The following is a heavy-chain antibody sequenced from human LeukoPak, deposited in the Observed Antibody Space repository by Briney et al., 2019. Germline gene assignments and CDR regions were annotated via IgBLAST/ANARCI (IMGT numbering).Heavy chain of an antibody. Sequence: GASVKASCKASGGTFSSYAISWVRQAPGQGLEWMGGIIPIFGTANYAQKFQGRVTITADESTSTAYMELSSLRSEDTAVYYCARGCSGGSCFLSNWFDPWGQGTLVTVSS. V-gene: IGHV1-69*13. J-gene: IGHJ5*02. CDR2: IIPIFGTA. CDR1: GGTFSSYA. D-gene: IGHD2-15*01. CDR3: ARGCSGGSCFLSNWFDP.